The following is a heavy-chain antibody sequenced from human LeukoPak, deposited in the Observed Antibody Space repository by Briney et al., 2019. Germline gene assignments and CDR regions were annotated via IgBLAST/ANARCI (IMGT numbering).Heavy chain of an antibody. CDR3: ARVSAAGMEFHYGMDV. Sequence: SETLSLTCTVSGGPIRSYYWSWMRQPPGKGPEWIGNIHYSESTNFNPSLKSRVAIAVDTSKNQFSLSMRSVTAADTAVYYCARVSAAGMEFHYGMDVWGQGTTVFVSS. D-gene: IGHD6-13*01. CDR1: GGPIRSYY. J-gene: IGHJ6*02. V-gene: IGHV4-59*01. CDR2: IHYSEST.